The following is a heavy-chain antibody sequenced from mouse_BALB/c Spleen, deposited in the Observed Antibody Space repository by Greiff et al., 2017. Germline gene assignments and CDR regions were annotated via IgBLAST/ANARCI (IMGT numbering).Heavy chain of an antibody. CDR3: TRTVVDFDY. V-gene: IGHV1S22*01. J-gene: IGHJ2*01. CDR2: IYPGSGST. Sequence: LQQPGSELVRPGASVKLSCKASGYTFTSYWMHWVKQRPGQGLEWIGNIYPGSGSTNYDEKFKSKATLTVDTSSSTAYMQLSSLTSEDSPVYYCTRTVVDFDYWGQGTTLTVSS. CDR1: GYTFTSYW. D-gene: IGHD1-1*01.